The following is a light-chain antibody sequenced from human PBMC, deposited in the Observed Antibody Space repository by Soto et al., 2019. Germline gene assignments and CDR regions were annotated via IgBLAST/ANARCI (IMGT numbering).Light chain of an antibody. J-gene: IGKJ1*01. CDR1: QSISSW. CDR3: QQYNSYST. CDR2: KAS. Sequence: DIQMTQSPSTLSASVGDRVTITCRASQSISSWLAWYQQKPGKAPKLLIYKASSLKSGVPSRFSGSGSGTEFTLTISSLQPDDFATYYCQQYNSYSTFGQGTKVKIK. V-gene: IGKV1-5*03.